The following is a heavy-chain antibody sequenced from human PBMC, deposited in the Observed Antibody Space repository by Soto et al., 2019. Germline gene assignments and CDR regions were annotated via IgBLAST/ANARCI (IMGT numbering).Heavy chain of an antibody. J-gene: IGHJ4*02. CDR1: GDSISTFY. D-gene: IGHD3-22*01. V-gene: IGHV4-59*01. CDR3: ARGRTVRNYADDSSDYFYFFDY. CDR2: VYYTGST. Sequence: SETLSLTCTVSGDSISTFYWGWMRQSPGKELEWIGYVYYTGSTNYNPSLKSRVTISVDRSKNQFSLKLTSANAADTAVYYCARGRTVRNYADDSSDYFYFFDYWGQGTQLTLSS.